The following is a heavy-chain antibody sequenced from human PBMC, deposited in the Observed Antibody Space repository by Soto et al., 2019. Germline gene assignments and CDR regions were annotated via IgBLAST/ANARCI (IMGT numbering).Heavy chain of an antibody. Sequence: ASVKVSCKASGYTFTGYYMHWVRQAPGQGLEWMGWINPNSGGTNYAQKFQGWVTMTRDTSISTAYMELSRLRSDDTAVYYCARGIVVVPAAMKNYYYYYGMDVWGQGTKVTVSS. CDR2: INPNSGGT. CDR1: GYTFTGYY. CDR3: ARGIVVVPAAMKNYYYYYGMDV. V-gene: IGHV1-2*04. D-gene: IGHD2-2*01. J-gene: IGHJ6*02.